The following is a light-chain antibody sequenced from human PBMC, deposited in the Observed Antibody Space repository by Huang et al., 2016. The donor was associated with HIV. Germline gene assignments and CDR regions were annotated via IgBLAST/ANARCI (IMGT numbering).Light chain of an antibody. Sequence: DIVMTQSPDSLAVYLGERATINCKSSQTIVHDSDSRNDLAWYQQKPGQPPKLLIHWASIRQSGVPDRFIGSGSGTDFTLTISSLQAEDVAVYYCQQYYSSPFTFGPGTNVDI. CDR3: QQYYSSPFT. V-gene: IGKV4-1*01. CDR2: WAS. J-gene: IGKJ3*01. CDR1: QTIVHDSDSRND.